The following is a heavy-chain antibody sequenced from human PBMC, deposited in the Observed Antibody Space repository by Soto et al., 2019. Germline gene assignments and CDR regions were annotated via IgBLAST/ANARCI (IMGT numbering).Heavy chain of an antibody. CDR3: AGGQGSLIPYYFDS. CDR1: EHTFTNYG. D-gene: IGHD2-2*01. Sequence: QVQLVQSGAEVKKPGASVRVSCKASEHTFTNYGINWVRLAPGQGLEWMGWINTYSGNTIYAQKFQDRLTNTTDTSTNTASMELRSLTSDDTAVFYCAGGQGSLIPYYFDSWGQGTLVTVSS. J-gene: IGHJ4*02. V-gene: IGHV1-18*04. CDR2: INTYSGNT.